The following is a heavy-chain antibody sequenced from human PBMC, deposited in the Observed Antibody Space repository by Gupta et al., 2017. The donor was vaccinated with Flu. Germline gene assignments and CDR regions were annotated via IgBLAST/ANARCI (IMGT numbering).Heavy chain of an antibody. CDR3: AKGIGDYGDYGDWFDP. Sequence: EVQLLESGGGLVQPGGSLRLSCAASGFTFSSYAMSWVRQAPGKGLEWVSAISGSGGSTYYADSVKGRFTISRDNSKNTLYLQMNSLRAEDTAVYYCAKGIGDYGDYGDWFDPWGQGTLVTVSS. V-gene: IGHV3-23*01. D-gene: IGHD4-17*01. J-gene: IGHJ5*02. CDR2: ISGSGGST. CDR1: GFTFSSYA.